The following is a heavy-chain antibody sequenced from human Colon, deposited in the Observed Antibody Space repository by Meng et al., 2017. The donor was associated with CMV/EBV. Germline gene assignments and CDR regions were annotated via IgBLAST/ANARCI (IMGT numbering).Heavy chain of an antibody. V-gene: IGHV3-30*02. D-gene: IGHD2-2*02. Sequence: GGSLRLSCAASGFTFNTFGTHWVRQAPGKGLEWVASIRYDGSDQSFADAVEGRFTISRDNSKNTVELQMNSLRSDDTAVYYCAKPAPVVEPSALRGDWLDTWGQGTLVTVSS. CDR3: AKPAPVVEPSALRGDWLDT. CDR2: IRYDGSDQ. J-gene: IGHJ5*02. CDR1: GFTFNTFG.